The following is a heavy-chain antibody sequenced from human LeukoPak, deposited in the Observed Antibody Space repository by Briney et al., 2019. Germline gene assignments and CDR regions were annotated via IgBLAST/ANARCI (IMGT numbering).Heavy chain of an antibody. CDR3: ARDPVVPAAMFVADWFDP. Sequence: ASVKVSCKASGYTFTSYGISWVRQAPGQGVEWMGWICAYNGNTNYAQKLQGRVTMTTDTSTSTAHMELRSLRSDDTAVYYCARDPVVPAAMFVADWFDPWGQGTLVTVSS. V-gene: IGHV1-18*01. CDR1: GYTFTSYG. J-gene: IGHJ5*02. D-gene: IGHD2-2*01. CDR2: ICAYNGNT.